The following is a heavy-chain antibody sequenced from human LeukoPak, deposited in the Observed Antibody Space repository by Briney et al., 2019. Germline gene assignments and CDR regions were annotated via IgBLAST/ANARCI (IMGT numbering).Heavy chain of an antibody. CDR1: GGSLSGYY. J-gene: IGHJ6*04. CDR3: ARQSYMVTHYYGMDV. Sequence: SETLSLTCAVYGGSVYGGSLSGYYWSWIRQPPGKGLEWIGEINHSGSTNYNPSLKSRVTISADTSKNQFSLELSSVTAADTAVYYCARQSYMVTHYYGMDVWGSGTTVTVSS. CDR2: INHSGST. D-gene: IGHD2-21*02. V-gene: IGHV4-34*01.